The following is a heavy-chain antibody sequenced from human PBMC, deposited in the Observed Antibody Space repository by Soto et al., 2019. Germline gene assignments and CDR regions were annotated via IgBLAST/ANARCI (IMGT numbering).Heavy chain of an antibody. Sequence: QVQLQQWGAGLLKPSETLSLTCAVYGGPFSGYYWSWIRQPPGKGLEWLGYIYHTGITYYNPSLKSRVSISVDRSKNQFSLKVTSVTAADTAVYYCARGPYIKPSLFDYWGQGNLVTVSS. J-gene: IGHJ4*02. D-gene: IGHD5-18*01. CDR1: GGPFSGYY. V-gene: IGHV4-34*01. CDR3: ARGPYIKPSLFDY. CDR2: IYHTGIT.